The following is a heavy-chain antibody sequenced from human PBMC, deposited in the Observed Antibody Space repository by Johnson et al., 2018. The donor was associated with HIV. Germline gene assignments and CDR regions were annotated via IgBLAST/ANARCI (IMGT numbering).Heavy chain of an antibody. D-gene: IGHD1-26*01. Sequence: QVHLLESGAGVVQPGRSLSLPCAASGFTFSNYGMHWVRQAPGKGLEWVAAITFEGSDKYYADTVKGRVTISRDDSKNTLYLQMNSLRAEDTALYYCARDSVGARGAFDIWGQGTLVTVSS. CDR2: ITFEGSDK. CDR1: GFTFSNYG. J-gene: IGHJ3*02. V-gene: IGHV3-30*03. CDR3: ARDSVGARGAFDI.